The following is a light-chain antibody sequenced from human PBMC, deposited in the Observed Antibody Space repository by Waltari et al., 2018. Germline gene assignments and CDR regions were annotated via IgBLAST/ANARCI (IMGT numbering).Light chain of an antibody. CDR2: DVK. V-gene: IGLV2-14*03. Sequence: SALTQPASVSGSPGQSITLSCSGASSDFGTYDYVSWYQQHPGKAPKLLICDVKKRPSGVSNRFSGSKSGNTDSLTISGLQPEDEADYYCSSYRDSNTVVFGGGTKLTVL. J-gene: IGLJ3*02. CDR3: SSYRDSNTVV. CDR1: SSDFGTYDY.